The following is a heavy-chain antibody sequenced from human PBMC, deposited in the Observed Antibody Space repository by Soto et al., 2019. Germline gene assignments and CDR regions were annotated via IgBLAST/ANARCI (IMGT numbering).Heavy chain of an antibody. Sequence: GESLKISCKASGFTFTSYWIAWVRQMPGKGLEWMGIIYPGDSDTSYSPSFQGQVTISADKSITTVFLQWSSLRASDTAMYYCAREIYDSDTGPNFQYYFDSWGQGTPVTVSS. D-gene: IGHD3-22*01. J-gene: IGHJ4*02. CDR3: AREIYDSDTGPNFQYYFDS. CDR2: IYPGDSDT. CDR1: GFTFTSYW. V-gene: IGHV5-51*01.